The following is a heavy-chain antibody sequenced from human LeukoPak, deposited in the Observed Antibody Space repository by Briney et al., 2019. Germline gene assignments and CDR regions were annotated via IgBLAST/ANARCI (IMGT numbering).Heavy chain of an antibody. Sequence: GGSLRLSCAASGFTFSTYWMQWVRQAPGKGLVWVSRINGDGSDTIYADSVKGRFTISRDNAKNTLYLQMNSLRADDTAVYYCARARYCTSGTCYSDYWGQGNLVTVSS. D-gene: IGHD2-8*01. CDR1: GFTFSTYW. CDR2: INGDGSDT. J-gene: IGHJ4*02. V-gene: IGHV3-74*01. CDR3: ARARYCTSGTCYSDY.